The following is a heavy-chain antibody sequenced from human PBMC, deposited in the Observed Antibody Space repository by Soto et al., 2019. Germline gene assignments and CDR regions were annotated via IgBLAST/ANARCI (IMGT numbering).Heavy chain of an antibody. CDR1: GGSISSGDYY. D-gene: IGHD4-4*01. J-gene: IGHJ4*02. CDR2: IYYSGST. CDR3: ARVGPTVTPYYFDY. V-gene: IGHV4-30-4*01. Sequence: PSETLSLTCTVSGGSISSGDYYWSWIRQPPGKGLEWIGYIYYSGSTYYNPSLKSRVTISVDTSKNQFSLKLSSVTAADTAVYYCARVGPTVTPYYFDYWGQGTLVTVS.